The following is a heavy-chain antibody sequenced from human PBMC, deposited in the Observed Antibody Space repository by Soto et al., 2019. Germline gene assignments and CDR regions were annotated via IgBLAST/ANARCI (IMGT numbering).Heavy chain of an antibody. V-gene: IGHV4-59*08. D-gene: IGHD3-9*01. CDR3: ARGEYDYDILTGYSRDAFDI. CDR2: IYYSGST. CDR1: GGSISSYY. Sequence: PSETLSLTCTVSGGSISSYYWSWIRQPPGKGLEWIGYIYYSGSTSYNPSLKSRVTISVDTSKNQFSLKLSSVTAADTAVYYCARGEYDYDILTGYSRDAFDIWGQGTMVTVSS. J-gene: IGHJ3*02.